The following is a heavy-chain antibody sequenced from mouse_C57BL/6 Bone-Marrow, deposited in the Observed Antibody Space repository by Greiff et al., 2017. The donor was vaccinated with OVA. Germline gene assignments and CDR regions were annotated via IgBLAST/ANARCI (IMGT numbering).Heavy chain of an antibody. V-gene: IGHV8-8*01. CDR3: ARAHYYGSSYGGFYFDD. CDR2: IWWDDDK. D-gene: IGHD1-1*01. J-gene: IGHJ2*01. Sequence: QVTLKVSGPGILQPSQTLSLTCSFSGFSLSTFGMGVGWIRQPSGKGLEWLAHIWWDDDKYYNPALKSRLTNSKDTSKNQVFLKNANGDTADTATYYCARAHYYGSSYGGFYFDDWGKGTTLTVSS. CDR1: GFSLSTFGMG.